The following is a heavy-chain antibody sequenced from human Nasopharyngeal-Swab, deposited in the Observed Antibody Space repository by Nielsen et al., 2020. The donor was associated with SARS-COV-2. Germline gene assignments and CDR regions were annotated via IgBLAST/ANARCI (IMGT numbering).Heavy chain of an antibody. J-gene: IGHJ4*02. CDR3: AKGVGYGDTGCFDE. Sequence: GESLKISCVASGFTYSTYAMNWVRQAPGKGLEWVSGLSGSGGNTYYADSVKGRFTISRDNSMETLYLQMNSLRVEDTAVYYCAKGVGYGDTGCFDEWGQGTLVSASS. V-gene: IGHV3-23*01. CDR1: GFTYSTYA. D-gene: IGHD4-17*01. CDR2: LSGSGGNT.